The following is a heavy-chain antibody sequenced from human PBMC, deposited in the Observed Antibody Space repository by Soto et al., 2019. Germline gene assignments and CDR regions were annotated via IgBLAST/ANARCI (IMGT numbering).Heavy chain of an antibody. CDR1: GGSISSGDYY. V-gene: IGHV4-30-4*01. CDR3: ARGNVVLLLYAAFDF. Sequence: PSETLSLTCTFSGGSISSGDYYWSWIRQPPGKGLEWIGYIYYSGSTYYNPSLKSRVTIPVDTSKNQFSLKLSSVTAADTAVYYCARGNVVLLLYAAFDFWGPGTLVTVSS. D-gene: IGHD2-8*01. J-gene: IGHJ4*02. CDR2: IYYSGST.